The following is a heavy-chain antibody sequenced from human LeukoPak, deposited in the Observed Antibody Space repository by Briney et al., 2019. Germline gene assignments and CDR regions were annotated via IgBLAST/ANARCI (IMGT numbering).Heavy chain of an antibody. V-gene: IGHV4-61*02. J-gene: IGHJ6*03. D-gene: IGHD3-10*01. CDR1: GGSISSGSYY. CDR2: IYTSGST. Sequence: SETLSLTCTVSGGSISSGSYYWSWIRQPAGKELEWIGRIYTSGSTNYNPSLKSRVIISVDTSKNQFSLKLSSVTAADTAVYYCARVEEGYGSGRRENYYYYYMDVWGKGTTVTISS. CDR3: ARVEEGYGSGRRENYYYYYMDV.